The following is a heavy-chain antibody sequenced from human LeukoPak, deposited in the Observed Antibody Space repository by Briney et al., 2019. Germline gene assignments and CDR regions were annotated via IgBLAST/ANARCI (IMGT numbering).Heavy chain of an antibody. Sequence: PGRSLRLSCAASGFTFDDYAMHWVRQAPGKGLEWVSSISWNSVAIDYADSVRGRFTISRDNAKNSLYLQMNSLRAEDTALYYCAKGLPPRRPPYVWDGMDVWGQGTTVTVSS. CDR2: ISWNSVAI. J-gene: IGHJ6*02. CDR1: GFTFDDYA. V-gene: IGHV3-9*01. CDR3: AKGLPPRRPPYVWDGMDV. D-gene: IGHD3-16*01.